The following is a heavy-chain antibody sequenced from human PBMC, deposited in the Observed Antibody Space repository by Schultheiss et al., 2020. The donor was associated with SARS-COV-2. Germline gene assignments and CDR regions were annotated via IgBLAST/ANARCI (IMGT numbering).Heavy chain of an antibody. CDR3: ARDLQASVGYRPRDWFDP. D-gene: IGHD1-26*01. Sequence: ASVKVSCKASGGTFSSYGISWVRQAPGQGLEWMGRINPKTGDTHYAQKFQARVTMTRETSITTAYMELSGLRSDDTAVYYCARDLQASVGYRPRDWFDPWGQGTLVTVSS. CDR1: GGTFSSYG. V-gene: IGHV1-2*06. CDR2: INPKTGDT. J-gene: IGHJ5*02.